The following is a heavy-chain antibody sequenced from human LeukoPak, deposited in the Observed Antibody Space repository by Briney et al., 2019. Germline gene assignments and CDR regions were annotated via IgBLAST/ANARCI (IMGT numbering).Heavy chain of an antibody. Sequence: PGGFLRLSCAASGFTFSSYDMHWVRQATGKGLEWVSAIGTAGDTYYPGSVKGRFTISRENAKNSLYLQMNSLRAGDTAVYYCARALHRAAAVWNPSFDYWGQGTLVTVSS. D-gene: IGHD6-13*01. CDR1: GFTFSSYD. V-gene: IGHV3-13*01. CDR2: IGTAGDT. J-gene: IGHJ4*02. CDR3: ARALHRAAAVWNPSFDY.